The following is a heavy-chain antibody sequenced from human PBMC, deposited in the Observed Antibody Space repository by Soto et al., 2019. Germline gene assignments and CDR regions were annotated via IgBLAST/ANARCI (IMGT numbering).Heavy chain of an antibody. J-gene: IGHJ3*01. Sequence: SETLSLTCAVSSGSISSSNWWSWVRQPPGKGLEWIGEIYHSGSTNYNPSLKSRVTISVDKSKNQFSLKLSSVTAADTAVYYCSSVAIAARPGAFAFWGQGSMVTVSS. V-gene: IGHV4-4*02. D-gene: IGHD6-6*01. CDR3: SSVAIAARPGAFAF. CDR1: SGSISSSNW. CDR2: IYHSGST.